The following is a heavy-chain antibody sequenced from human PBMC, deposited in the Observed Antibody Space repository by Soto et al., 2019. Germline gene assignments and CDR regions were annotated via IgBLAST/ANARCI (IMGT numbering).Heavy chain of an antibody. V-gene: IGHV3-53*01. CDR1: GFTVSSND. CDR2: IYSGGST. J-gene: IGHJ6*02. D-gene: IGHD3-10*01. CDR3: ARDHPPYYYGSGTPSGMDV. Sequence: GGSLRLSCAASGFTVSSNDMSWVRQAPGKGLEWVSVIYSGGSTYYADSVKGRFTISRDNSKNTLYLQMNSLRAEDTAVYYCARDHPPYYYGSGTPSGMDVWGQGTTVTVSS.